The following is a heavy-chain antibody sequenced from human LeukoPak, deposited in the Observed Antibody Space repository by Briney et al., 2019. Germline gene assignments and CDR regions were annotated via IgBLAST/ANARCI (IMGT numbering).Heavy chain of an antibody. CDR1: GFTFSSYS. CDR3: ARDHYRFYYYDSSGYALL. CDR2: ISSSSSYI. D-gene: IGHD3-22*01. V-gene: IGHV3-21*01. J-gene: IGHJ4*02. Sequence: GGSLGLSCAASGFTFSSYSMNWVRQAPGKGLEWVSSISSSSSYIYYADSVKGRFTISRDNAKNSLYLQMNSLRAEDTAVYYCARDHYRFYYYDSSGYALLWGQGTLVTVSS.